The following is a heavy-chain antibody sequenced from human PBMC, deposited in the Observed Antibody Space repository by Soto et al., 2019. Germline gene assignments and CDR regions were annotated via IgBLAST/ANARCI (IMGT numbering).Heavy chain of an antibody. J-gene: IGHJ6*02. CDR2: IIPIFHTA. CDR1: GDCFNSYA. CDR3: ARVGYCNKTKCLFYYYHYGMEV. D-gene: IGHD2-8*01. V-gene: IGHV1-69*13. Sequence: SGKVSCEASGDCFNSYAIIWGRQAPGQGLEWMGGIIPIFHTANHAQKFQARVTMTADESASTAYMELSGLRSEDTAVYYCARVGYCNKTKCLFYYYHYGMEVWGQGTTVTVSS.